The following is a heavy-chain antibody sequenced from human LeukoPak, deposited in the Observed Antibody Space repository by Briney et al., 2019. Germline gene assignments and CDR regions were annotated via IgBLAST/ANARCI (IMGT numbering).Heavy chain of an antibody. Sequence: KSSETLSLTCTVSGGSISSSSYYWGWIRQPPGKGLEWIGSIYYSGSTYYNPSLKSRVTISVDKSKNQFSLKLSSVTAADTAVYYCAISNLGATRPYYYYYMDVWGKGTTVTVSS. CDR3: AISNLGATRPYYYYYMDV. D-gene: IGHD1-26*01. CDR1: GGSISSSSYY. V-gene: IGHV4-39*07. J-gene: IGHJ6*03. CDR2: IYYSGST.